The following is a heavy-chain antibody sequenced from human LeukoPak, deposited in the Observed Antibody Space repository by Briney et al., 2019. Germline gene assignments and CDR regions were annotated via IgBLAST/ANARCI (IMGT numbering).Heavy chain of an antibody. D-gene: IGHD3-22*01. Sequence: GGSLRLSCAASGFTFSSYSMIWVRQAPRKGLEWVSYITSSSSTIYYADSVKGRFTISRDNAKNSLYLQMNSLRAEDTAVYYCARGGSYDSSGYYAYWGQGTLVTVSS. CDR2: ITSSSSTI. CDR3: ARGGSYDSSGYYAY. J-gene: IGHJ4*02. CDR1: GFTFSSYS. V-gene: IGHV3-48*01.